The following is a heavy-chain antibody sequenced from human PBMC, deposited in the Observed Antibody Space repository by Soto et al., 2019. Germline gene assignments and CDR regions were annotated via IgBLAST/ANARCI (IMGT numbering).Heavy chain of an antibody. CDR2: IDPSDSYT. V-gene: IGHV5-10-1*01. CDR1: GDTLTAVW. CDR3: ARVHKTWLDS. Sequence: GEYLKNWCRASGDTLTAVWIHWVRQVPGKGLEWLGKIDPSDSYTNYSPSFEGHVTISTDNSITTAYLQWRSLRASDTALYFCARVHKTWLDSCAHRTTVTVX. J-gene: IGHJ5*01.